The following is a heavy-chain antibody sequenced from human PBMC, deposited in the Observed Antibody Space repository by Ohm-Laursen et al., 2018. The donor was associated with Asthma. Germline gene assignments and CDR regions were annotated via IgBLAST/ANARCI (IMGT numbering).Heavy chain of an antibody. CDR2: INHSGSS. CDR1: GGSFSGYY. CDR3: ARGDPKRGRGRGASPSFSLYY. V-gene: IGHV4-34*01. D-gene: IGHD2-2*01. Sequence: SETLSLTWAVYGGSFSGYYWSWIRQPPGKGLEWIGEINHSGSSNCNPSLKSRVTISVDTSKNQFSLKLSSVTAADTAVYYCARGDPKRGRGRGASPSFSLYYWGQGTLVTVSS. J-gene: IGHJ4*02.